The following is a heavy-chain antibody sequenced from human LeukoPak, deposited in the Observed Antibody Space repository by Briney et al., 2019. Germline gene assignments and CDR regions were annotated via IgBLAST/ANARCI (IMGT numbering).Heavy chain of an antibody. CDR2: ISWNSGSI. J-gene: IGHJ4*02. Sequence: PGGSLRLSCAGSGFIFNNYAMHWVRQPPGKGLEWVSGISWNSGSIDYADSVKGRFTISRDNAMNSLYLQVNSLRVEDTAFYYCAKDNRRHYTSGPNPDSLHWGQGALVTVSS. V-gene: IGHV3-9*01. CDR3: AKDNRRHYTSGPNPDSLH. D-gene: IGHD6-19*01. CDR1: GFIFNNYA.